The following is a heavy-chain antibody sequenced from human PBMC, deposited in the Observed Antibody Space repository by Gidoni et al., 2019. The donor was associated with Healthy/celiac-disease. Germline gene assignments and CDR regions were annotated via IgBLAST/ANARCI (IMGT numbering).Heavy chain of an antibody. CDR3: ARDGGDIVVVVAAIDY. Sequence: QVQLVQSGAEVQKPGASVKVSCKASGYTFTGYYMHWVRQAPGQGLEWMGWINHNSGGTNYAQKFQGRVTMTRDTSISTAYMELSRLRSDDTAVYYCARDGGDIVVVVAAIDYWGQGTLVTVSS. V-gene: IGHV1-2*02. J-gene: IGHJ4*02. CDR1: GYTFTGYY. CDR2: INHNSGGT. D-gene: IGHD2-15*01.